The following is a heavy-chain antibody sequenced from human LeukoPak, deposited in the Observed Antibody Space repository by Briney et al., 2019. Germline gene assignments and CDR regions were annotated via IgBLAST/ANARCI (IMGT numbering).Heavy chain of an antibody. Sequence: GAAVKVSCKASVGTFSSYAISWVRPAPGQGLEWMGGSIPIFGTANYAKKFQGRVNITADESTSTAYMELSSLRSEDTAVYYCARAAFGDTAMVRHYYYYGMDVWGQGTAVIISS. D-gene: IGHD5-18*01. V-gene: IGHV1-69*13. CDR3: ARAAFGDTAMVRHYYYYGMDV. CDR2: SIPIFGTA. CDR1: VGTFSSYA. J-gene: IGHJ6*02.